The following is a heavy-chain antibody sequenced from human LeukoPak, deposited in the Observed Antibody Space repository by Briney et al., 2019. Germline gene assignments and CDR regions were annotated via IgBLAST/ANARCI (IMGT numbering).Heavy chain of an antibody. D-gene: IGHD3-3*01. J-gene: IGHJ6*03. V-gene: IGHV3-11*04. CDR1: GFTFGDYY. Sequence: GGSLRLSCAASGFTFGDYYMSWIRQAPGKGLEWVSYISSSDSPIYYADSVKGRFTISRDNAKNSLFLQMNSLGAEDAAVYYCARCEWHYYHYYMDVWGKGTTVTVSS. CDR2: ISSSDSPI. CDR3: ARCEWHYYHYYMDV.